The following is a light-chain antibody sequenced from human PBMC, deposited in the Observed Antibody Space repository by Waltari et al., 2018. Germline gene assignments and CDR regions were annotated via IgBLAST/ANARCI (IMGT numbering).Light chain of an antibody. Sequence: QSVLTQPPSVSGAPGQRVPIPCTGSSSNIGAGYEVHWYQQLPRPAPKLLIYGSTNRPAGVPDRFSASKSGTSASLAITGLQAEDEADYYCQSYDSSPSGVVFGGGTRLTVL. J-gene: IGLJ2*01. CDR2: GST. V-gene: IGLV1-40*01. CDR3: QSYDSSPSGVV. CDR1: SSNIGAGYE.